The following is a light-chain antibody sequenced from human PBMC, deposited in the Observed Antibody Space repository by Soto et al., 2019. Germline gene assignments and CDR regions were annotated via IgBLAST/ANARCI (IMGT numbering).Light chain of an antibody. V-gene: IGKV1-39*01. CDR1: QSIRTY. CDR3: QQSYSTPLT. J-gene: IGKJ1*01. Sequence: DIQMTQSPSSLSASVGDRVTITCRASQSIRTYLNWYQQQPGIAPKLLIYTASTLQSGVPSRFSGSGSGTDFTLTISSLQPEDFATYYCQQSYSTPLTFDQGTKVEIK. CDR2: TAS.